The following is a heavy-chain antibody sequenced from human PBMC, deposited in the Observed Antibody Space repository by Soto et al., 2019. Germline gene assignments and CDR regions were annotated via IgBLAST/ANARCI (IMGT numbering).Heavy chain of an antibody. Sequence: GGSLRLSCAASGFTFSSYGMHWVRQAPGKGLEWVAVISYDGSNKYYADSVKGRFTISRDNSKNTLYLQMNSLRAEDTAVYYCAKDRPYYYGSGSYYNERKDGYYFDYWGQGTLVTVSS. CDR3: AKDRPYYYGSGSYYNERKDGYYFDY. D-gene: IGHD3-10*01. J-gene: IGHJ4*02. CDR1: GFTFSSYG. CDR2: ISYDGSNK. V-gene: IGHV3-30*18.